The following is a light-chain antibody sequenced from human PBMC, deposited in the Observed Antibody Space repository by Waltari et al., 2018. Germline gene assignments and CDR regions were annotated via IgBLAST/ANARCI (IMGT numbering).Light chain of an antibody. CDR1: TSVLYSANNKNS. V-gene: IGKV4-1*01. CDR2: WAS. CDR3: QQYYSTPLS. J-gene: IGKJ4*01. Sequence: DIVMSQSPDSLAVSLGERATINRKASTSVLYSANNKNSLAWYQQKPGQPPKLLIYWASTRESGVPARFSGSVSGTDFTLTISSLQAEDVAVYYCQQYYSTPLSFGGGTKVEIK.